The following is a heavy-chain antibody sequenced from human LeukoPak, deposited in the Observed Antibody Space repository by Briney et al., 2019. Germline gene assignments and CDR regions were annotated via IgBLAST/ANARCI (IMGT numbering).Heavy chain of an antibody. D-gene: IGHD6-13*01. J-gene: IGHJ4*02. V-gene: IGHV4-34*01. CDR1: GGSFSGYY. CDR2: INHSGST. CDR3: ARTAAAGRGGYYFDY. Sequence: SETLSLTCAVYGGSFSGYYWSWIRQPPGKGLEWIGEINHSGSTNYNPSLKSRVTISVDTSKNQFSLKLSSVTAADTAAYYCARTAAAGRGGYYFDYWGQGTLVTVSS.